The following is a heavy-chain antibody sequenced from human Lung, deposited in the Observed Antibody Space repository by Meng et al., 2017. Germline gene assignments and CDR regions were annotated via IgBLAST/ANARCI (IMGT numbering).Heavy chain of an antibody. V-gene: IGHV1-8*01. J-gene: IGHJ4*02. CDR3: ARAIFALANSDY. CDR2: MNPNRGNT. Sequence: QVQLVQSGAEVKKPGASVKVSCKASGYTFTSYDINWVQQATGQGLEWMGWMNPNRGNTGYAQKFQGRVTMTMNTSISTAYMELSSLRSEDTAVYYCARAIFALANSDYWGQGTLVTVSS. CDR1: GYTFTSYD. D-gene: IGHD3-3*01.